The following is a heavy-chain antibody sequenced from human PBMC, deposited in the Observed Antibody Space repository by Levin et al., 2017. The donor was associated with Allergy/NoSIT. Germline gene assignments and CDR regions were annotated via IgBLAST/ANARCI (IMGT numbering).Heavy chain of an antibody. Sequence: GGSLRLSCAASGFSFSKYAMNWVRQAPGKGLEWVSTINAAATTTNYADSVKGRFTISRDNSKNTLYLQLNTLRADDTAVYYCAKRGDYYEGGAYLSFGCWGQGTLVTVSS. CDR1: GFSFSKYA. V-gene: IGHV3-23*01. CDR3: AKRGDYYEGGAYLSFGC. CDR2: INAAATTT. D-gene: IGHD3-22*01. J-gene: IGHJ4*02.